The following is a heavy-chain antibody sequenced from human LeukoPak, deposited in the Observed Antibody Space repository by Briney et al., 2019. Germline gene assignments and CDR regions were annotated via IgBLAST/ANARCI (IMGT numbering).Heavy chain of an antibody. D-gene: IGHD2-2*02. Sequence: ASVKVSCKASGGTFNTYGFNWVRQAPGQGLEWMGGIIPLFATANYAQKFQGRVTITADESTSTAFMELSSLRSEDTAVYYCAAANCSGTSCYTRYSFHYWGQGTLVPVSS. V-gene: IGHV1-69*13. CDR3: AAANCSGTSCYTRYSFHY. J-gene: IGHJ4*02. CDR2: IIPLFATA. CDR1: GGTFNTYG.